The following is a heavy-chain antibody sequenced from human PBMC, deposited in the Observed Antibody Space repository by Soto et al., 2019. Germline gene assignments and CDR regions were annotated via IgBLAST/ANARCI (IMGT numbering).Heavy chain of an antibody. D-gene: IGHD4-17*01. Sequence: EVQLLESGGGLVQPGGSLRLSCAASGFSFSIYAMNWVRQAPGKGPEWVSFISGSGGSTYYADSVKGRFTISRDNSKNTLYLQMNSLRAEDTAVYYCAKRAGDGNFDYWGQGTLVTVSS. CDR2: ISGSGGST. V-gene: IGHV3-23*01. J-gene: IGHJ4*02. CDR1: GFSFSIYA. CDR3: AKRAGDGNFDY.